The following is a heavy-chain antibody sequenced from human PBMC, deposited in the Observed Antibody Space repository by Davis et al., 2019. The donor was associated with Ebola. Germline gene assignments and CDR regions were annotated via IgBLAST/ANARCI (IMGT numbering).Heavy chain of an antibody. CDR1: GFTFSWYS. CDR2: ISSSSGSI. V-gene: IGHV3-48*04. D-gene: IGHD4-11*01. CDR3: ASGTTSFDY. J-gene: IGHJ4*02. Sequence: PGRSLRPSCAASGFTFSWYSMNWVRQAPGKGLEWLSYISSSSGSIYYADSVKGRFTISRDNAMNSLYLQMNSLRGEDTAVYYCASGTTSFDYWGQGTLVTVSS.